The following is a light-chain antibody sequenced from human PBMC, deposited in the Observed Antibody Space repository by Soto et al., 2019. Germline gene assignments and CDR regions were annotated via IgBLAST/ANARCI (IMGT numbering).Light chain of an antibody. Sequence: EIVLTQSPGTLSLSPGERATLSCRASQSVSSSYLAWYQQKPGQAPRLLIYGASSRATGIPDRFSGSGSGTDFPLTISRLEPEDFAVYYCQQYGSSLLFTFGPGTKVDLK. J-gene: IGKJ3*01. CDR2: GAS. CDR1: QSVSSSY. V-gene: IGKV3-20*01. CDR3: QQYGSSLLFT.